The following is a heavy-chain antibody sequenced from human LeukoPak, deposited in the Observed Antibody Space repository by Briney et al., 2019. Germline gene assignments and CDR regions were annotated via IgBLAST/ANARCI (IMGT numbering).Heavy chain of an antibody. Sequence: GRSLRLSCAASGFTFDDYAMHWVRQAPGKGLEWVSGISWNSGSIGYADSVKGRFTISRDNTKNSLYLQMNSLRAEDTALYYCAKDISSSGGGGWGQGTLVTASS. CDR3: AKDISSSGGGG. CDR1: GFTFDDYA. CDR2: ISWNSGSI. D-gene: IGHD6-19*01. V-gene: IGHV3-9*01. J-gene: IGHJ4*02.